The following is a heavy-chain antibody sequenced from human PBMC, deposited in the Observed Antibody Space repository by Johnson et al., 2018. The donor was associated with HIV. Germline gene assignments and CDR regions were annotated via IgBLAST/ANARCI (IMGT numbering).Heavy chain of an antibody. D-gene: IGHD3-22*01. J-gene: IGHJ3*01. CDR3: AREISRYYYDYAAFDL. V-gene: IGHV3-11*01. CDR1: GFTVSYNY. CDR2: ISSSGRTI. Sequence: VQLVESGGGVVQPGRSLRLSCAASGFTVSYNYMNWVRQAPGKGLEWVSYISSSGRTIYYADSVKGRFTISRDNAKNSLYLQMNSLRADDTALYYCAREISRYYYDYAAFDLWGQGTTVTVSS.